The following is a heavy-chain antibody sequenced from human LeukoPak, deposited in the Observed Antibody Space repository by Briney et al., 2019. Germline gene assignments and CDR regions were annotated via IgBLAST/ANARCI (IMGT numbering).Heavy chain of an antibody. Sequence: SETLSLTCTVSGGSISPYYWSWIRQPPGKGLEWIGSIYYSGSTNYNPSLRSRVTISVDTSKNQFSLKLSSVTAADTAVYYCARRAVTTSDFDYWGQGTLVTVSS. CDR2: IYYSGST. V-gene: IGHV4-59*08. D-gene: IGHD4-17*01. J-gene: IGHJ4*02. CDR3: ARRAVTTSDFDY. CDR1: GGSISPYY.